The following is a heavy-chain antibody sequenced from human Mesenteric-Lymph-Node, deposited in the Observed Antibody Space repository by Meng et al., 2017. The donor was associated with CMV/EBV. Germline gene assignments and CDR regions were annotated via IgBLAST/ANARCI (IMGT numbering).Heavy chain of an antibody. J-gene: IGHJ4*02. CDR3: ARDDLGATSLDY. CDR1: GFPVINNY. Sequence: GESLKISCAASGFPVINNYMSWVRQAPGKGLEWLSYISSTGSTIYYADSVKGRFTISRDDAKNALYLQMSSLRVEDTAVYYCARDDLGATSLDYWGQGTLVTVSS. D-gene: IGHD1-26*01. V-gene: IGHV3-11*04. CDR2: ISSTGSTI.